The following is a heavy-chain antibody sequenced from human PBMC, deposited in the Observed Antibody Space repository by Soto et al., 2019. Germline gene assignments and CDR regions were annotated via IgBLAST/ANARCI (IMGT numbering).Heavy chain of an antibody. CDR2: IYHSGST. V-gene: IGHV4-38-2*01. Sequence: ETLSLTCAVSGYSISSGYYWGWIRQPPGKGLEWIGSIYHSGSTYYNPSLKSRVTISVDTSKNQFSLKLSSVTAADTAVYYCAGREFASSSFHYYYYAVDVWGQGTTVTVSS. CDR3: AGREFASSSFHYYYYAVDV. J-gene: IGHJ6*02. CDR1: GYSISSGYY. D-gene: IGHD6-6*01.